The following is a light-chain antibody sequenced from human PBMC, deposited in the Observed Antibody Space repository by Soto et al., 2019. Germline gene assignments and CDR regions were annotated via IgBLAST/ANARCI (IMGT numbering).Light chain of an antibody. Sequence: QSALTQPRSVSAFPGQSVTISCTGTSSEDGGYNYVSWYQQHPGKAPRLMIYDVSKRHSGVPDRFSGSKSGNTASLTISGLQAEDDADYYCCSYAGSYTLPHVFGTVTEVTVL. J-gene: IGLJ1*01. V-gene: IGLV2-11*01. CDR3: CSYAGSYTLPHV. CDR1: SSEDGGYNY. CDR2: DVS.